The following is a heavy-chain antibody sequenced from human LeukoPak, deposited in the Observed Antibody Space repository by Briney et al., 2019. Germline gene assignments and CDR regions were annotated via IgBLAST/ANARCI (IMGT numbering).Heavy chain of an antibody. CDR1: GGSISSYY. V-gene: IGHV4-59*01. CDR2: IYYSGSA. Sequence: PSETLSLTCTVSGGSISSYYWSWIRQPPGKGLEWIGYIYYSGSANYTPPLNSRVTISVDTSKNQFSLKLSSVTAADTAVYYCASLTGADWYFDLWGRGTLVTVSS. J-gene: IGHJ2*01. D-gene: IGHD7-27*01. CDR3: ASLTGADWYFDL.